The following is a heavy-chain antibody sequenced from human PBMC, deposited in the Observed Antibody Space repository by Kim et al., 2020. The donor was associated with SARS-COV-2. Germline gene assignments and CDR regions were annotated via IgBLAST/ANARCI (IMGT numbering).Heavy chain of an antibody. J-gene: IGHJ4*02. CDR3: AKWTATTGTPF. V-gene: IGHV5-51*01. D-gene: IGHD6-13*01. CDR2: T. Sequence: TSYSPSFQGQVTISVDKSISTAYLQWSSLKASDTAMYYCAKWTATTGTPFWGQGTLVTVSS.